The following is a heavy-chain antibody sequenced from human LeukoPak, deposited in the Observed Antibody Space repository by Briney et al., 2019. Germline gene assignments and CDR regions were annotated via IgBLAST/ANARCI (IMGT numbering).Heavy chain of an antibody. CDR2: INPNSGGT. V-gene: IGHV1-2*02. D-gene: IGHD6-13*01. CDR1: GYTFTGYY. Sequence: ASVKVSCKASGYTFTGYYMHWVRQAPGQGLEWMGWINPNSGGTNYAQKFQARVTMTRDTSISTAYMELSRLRSDDTAVFYCAREIPVQQQLVWDYYMDVWGKGTTVTVSS. J-gene: IGHJ6*03. CDR3: AREIPVQQQLVWDYYMDV.